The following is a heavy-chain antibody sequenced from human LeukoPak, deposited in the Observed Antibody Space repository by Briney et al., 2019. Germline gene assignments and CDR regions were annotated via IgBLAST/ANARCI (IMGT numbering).Heavy chain of an antibody. D-gene: IGHD3-22*01. Sequence: PSETLSLTCTVSGGSFSPHYWIWIRQPPGKGLEWIGYIYYSGSTNYNPSLRSRVTISVDTSKNLFSLRLSSVTAADTAVYYCAREISYYDSSGYSFGSGYFDYWGQGTLVTVSS. V-gene: IGHV4-59*11. CDR2: IYYSGST. CDR3: AREISYYDSSGYSFGSGYFDY. CDR1: GGSFSPHY. J-gene: IGHJ4*02.